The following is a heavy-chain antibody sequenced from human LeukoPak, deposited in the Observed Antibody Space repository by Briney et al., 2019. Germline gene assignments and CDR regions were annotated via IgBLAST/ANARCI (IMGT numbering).Heavy chain of an antibody. J-gene: IGHJ5*02. Sequence: PSETLSLTCTVSGGSISSYYWSWVRQPPGKGLDWIGYIYYSGSTNYNPSLKSRVTISVDTSKNQFSLKLSSVTAADTAVYYCASHYTEVGWFDPWGQGTLVTVSS. D-gene: IGHD3-3*01. CDR3: ASHYTEVGWFDP. V-gene: IGHV4-59*01. CDR2: IYYSGST. CDR1: GGSISSYY.